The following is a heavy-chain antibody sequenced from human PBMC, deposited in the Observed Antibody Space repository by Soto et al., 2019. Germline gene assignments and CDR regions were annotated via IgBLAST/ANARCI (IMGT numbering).Heavy chain of an antibody. Sequence: QVQLVVSGGGLVQPGGSLRVSCAASGFTFSDYYISWIRQAPGKGLEWVSSISSSGSIIYYADSVKGRFTISRDNAKNTLYLQMNSLRAEDTAMYYCSLTGYDSNYYAVTPVIAVNFWGQGTLVPVSS. CDR3: SLTGYDSNYYAVTPVIAVNF. V-gene: IGHV3-11*01. CDR1: GFTFSDYY. D-gene: IGHD4-4*01. CDR2: ISSSGSII. J-gene: IGHJ4*02.